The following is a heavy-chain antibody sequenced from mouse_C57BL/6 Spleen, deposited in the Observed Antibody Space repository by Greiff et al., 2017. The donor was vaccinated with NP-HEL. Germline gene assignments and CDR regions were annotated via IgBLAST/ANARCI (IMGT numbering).Heavy chain of an antibody. V-gene: IGHV1-80*01. CDR3: ARREGLGNWYCEV. Sequence: QVQLQQSGAELVKPGASVKISCKASGYAFSSYWMNWVKQRPGKGLEWIGQIYPGDGDTNYNGKFKGKATLTADKSSSTAYMQLSSLTSEDSAVYFCARREGLGNWYCEVWGTGTTVTVSS. CDR1: GYAFSSYW. CDR2: IYPGDGDT. J-gene: IGHJ1*03. D-gene: IGHD4-1*01.